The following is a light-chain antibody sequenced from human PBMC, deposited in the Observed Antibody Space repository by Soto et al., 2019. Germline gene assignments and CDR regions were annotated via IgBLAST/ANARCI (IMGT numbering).Light chain of an antibody. Sequence: DIVMTQSPLSLPVTPGEPASISCRSSQSLLHSNGYNYLDWYLQKPGQSPQLLIYLGSNRASGVAARFSGSGSGTDFTLKISRVEAEDVGVYYCMQALQTPLAFGQGTKVEIK. V-gene: IGKV2-28*01. CDR3: MQALQTPLA. CDR1: QSLLHSNGYNY. J-gene: IGKJ1*01. CDR2: LGS.